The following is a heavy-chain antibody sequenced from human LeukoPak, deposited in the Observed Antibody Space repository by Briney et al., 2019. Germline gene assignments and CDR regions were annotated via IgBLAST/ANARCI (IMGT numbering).Heavy chain of an antibody. D-gene: IGHD2-2*01. CDR3: GRGRPGYCSSTSCPYYYGMDV. V-gene: IGHV4-34*01. CDR2: INHSGST. CDR1: GGSFSGYY. Sequence: SETLSLTCAVYGGSFSGYYWSWIRQPPGKGLEWIGEINHSGSTNYNPSLKSRVTISVDTSKNQFSLKLSSVTAADTAVCYCGRGRPGYCSSTSCPYYYGMDVWGQGTTVTVSS. J-gene: IGHJ6*02.